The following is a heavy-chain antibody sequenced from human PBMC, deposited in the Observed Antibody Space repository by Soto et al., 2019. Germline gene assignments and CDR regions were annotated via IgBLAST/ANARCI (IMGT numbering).Heavy chain of an antibody. CDR2: IIPIFGTA. Sequence: QVQLVQAGAVGKKPGASVKVSCKASGGTFSSYSINWVRQAPGQGLEGMGEIIPIFGTANYAQKFQGRDTITADKSTSTAYMELSSLRSDDTAVYYCARDGGRHSGGIDYWGQGTLVTVSS. CDR3: ARDGGRHSGGIDY. CDR1: GGTFSSYS. D-gene: IGHD1-26*01. V-gene: IGHV1-69*06. J-gene: IGHJ4*02.